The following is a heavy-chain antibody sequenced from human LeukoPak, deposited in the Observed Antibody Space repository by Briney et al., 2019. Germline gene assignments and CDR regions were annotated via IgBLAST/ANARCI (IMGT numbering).Heavy chain of an antibody. CDR3: AGHDSSGTYFQH. D-gene: IGHD3-22*01. CDR2: IYYSGST. CDR1: GDSISSDNYY. V-gene: IGHV4-61*01. J-gene: IGHJ1*01. Sequence: SETLSLTCTVSGDSISSDNYYWNWIRQPPGKGLEWIGYIYYSGSTYYNPSLKSRVTMSVDTSKNQFSLKLSSVTAADTAVYYCAGHDSSGTYFQHWGQGTLVTVSS.